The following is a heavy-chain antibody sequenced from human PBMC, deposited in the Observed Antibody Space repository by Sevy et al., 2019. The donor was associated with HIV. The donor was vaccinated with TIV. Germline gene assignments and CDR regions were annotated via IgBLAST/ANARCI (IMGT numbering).Heavy chain of an antibody. CDR2: INANSGGT. J-gene: IGHJ4*02. Sequence: ASVKVSCKASGYTFTGYYMHCVRQAPGQGLEWMGRINANSGGTNYAQKFQGRVTMTRDTSISTAYMELSRLRSDDTAVYYCARGPDRAYDFYYWGQGTLVTVSS. CDR3: ARGPDRAYDFYY. CDR1: GYTFTGYY. V-gene: IGHV1-2*06. D-gene: IGHD5-12*01.